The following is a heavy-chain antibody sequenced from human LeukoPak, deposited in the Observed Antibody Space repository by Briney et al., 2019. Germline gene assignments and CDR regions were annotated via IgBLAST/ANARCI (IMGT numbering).Heavy chain of an antibody. CDR1: GFTFSTYA. CDR3: AKEVWPGNTCWHLIDY. Sequence: GGSLRLSCAASGFTFSTYAMSWVRQAPGEGVEWVSAISASGSRTYYANSVKGRFTISRDSSKNALYLQMNSLRVDDTAVYYCAKEVWPGNTCWHLIDYWGQGILVTVSS. J-gene: IGHJ4*02. V-gene: IGHV3-23*01. D-gene: IGHD1-20*01. CDR2: ISASGSRT.